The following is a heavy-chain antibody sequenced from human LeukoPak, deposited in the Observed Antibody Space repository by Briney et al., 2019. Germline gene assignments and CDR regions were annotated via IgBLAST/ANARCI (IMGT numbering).Heavy chain of an antibody. D-gene: IGHD6-19*01. V-gene: IGHV3-23*01. J-gene: IGHJ4*02. CDR2: IRGNGET. CDR3: AKASWVSSTDAVR. CDR1: GFSFSSFA. Sequence: GGSVRLSCAAWGFSFSSFAMSWVRQGPARGLEWVSSIRGNGETFFSDSVKGRFTLPSDSSRNTVYFQLNNLRVEGTAIYYCAKASWVSSTDAVRWGQRALGTVSS.